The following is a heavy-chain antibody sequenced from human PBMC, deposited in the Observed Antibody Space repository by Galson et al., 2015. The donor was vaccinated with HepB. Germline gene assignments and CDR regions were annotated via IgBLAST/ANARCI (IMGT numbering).Heavy chain of an antibody. D-gene: IGHD3-3*01. CDR3: AKAPAIGVVTDAFDI. V-gene: IGHV3-30*18. Sequence: SLRLSCAASGFTFSSYGMHWVRQAPGKGLEWVAVISYDGSNKYYADSVKGRFTISRDNSKNTLYLQMNSLRAEDTAVYYCAKAPAIGVVTDAFDIWGQGTMVTVSS. CDR1: GFTFSSYG. J-gene: IGHJ3*02. CDR2: ISYDGSNK.